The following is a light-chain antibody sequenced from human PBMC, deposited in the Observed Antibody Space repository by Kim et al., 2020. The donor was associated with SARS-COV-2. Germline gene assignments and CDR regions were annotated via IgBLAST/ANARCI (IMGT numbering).Light chain of an antibody. J-gene: IGKJ1*01. CDR2: AAS. V-gene: IGKV3-15*01. CDR3: QQYKNWWS. CDR1: QSVSDN. Sequence: IVMTQSPATLSVSPGDRATLSCRASQSVSDNLVWYQQKHGQAPRLLIYAASTRATGIPARFSGSGSGTEFTLTISSLQSEDFAVYYCQQYKNWWSFGQGTKVDIK.